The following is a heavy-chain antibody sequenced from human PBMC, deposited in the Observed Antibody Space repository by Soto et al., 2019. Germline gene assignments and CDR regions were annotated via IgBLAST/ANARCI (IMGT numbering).Heavy chain of an antibody. Sequence: ASVKVSCKASGYTFTGYYMHWVRQAPGQGLEWMGWINPNSGGTNYAQKFQGWVTMTRDTSISTAYMELSRLRSDDTAVHYCARGGPSRPPPVYYYYGMDVWGQGTTVTVSS. J-gene: IGHJ6*02. D-gene: IGHD2-2*01. CDR3: ARGGPSRPPPVYYYYGMDV. V-gene: IGHV1-2*04. CDR1: GYTFTGYY. CDR2: INPNSGGT.